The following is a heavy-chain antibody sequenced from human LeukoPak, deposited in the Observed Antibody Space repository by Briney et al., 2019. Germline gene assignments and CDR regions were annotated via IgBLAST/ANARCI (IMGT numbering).Heavy chain of an antibody. CDR1: GFTFSSYG. CDR3: AKDPKLYSSGWFVDY. V-gene: IGHV3-30*02. J-gene: IGHJ4*02. Sequence: GGSLRLSCAASGFTFSSYGMHWVRQAPGKGLEWVAFIRYDGSNKYYADSVKGRFTISRDNSKNTLYLQMNSLRAEDTAVYYCAKDPKLYSSGWFVDYWGQGTLVTVSS. D-gene: IGHD6-13*01. CDR2: IRYDGSNK.